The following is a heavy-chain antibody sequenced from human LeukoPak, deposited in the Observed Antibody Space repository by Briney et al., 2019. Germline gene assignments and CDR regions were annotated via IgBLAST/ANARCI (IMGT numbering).Heavy chain of an antibody. CDR2: ISAYKGNT. D-gene: IGHD2-2*01. V-gene: IGHV1-18*01. CDR3: ARTPRYCSSTSCYHLYYFDY. J-gene: IGHJ4*02. Sequence: ASVKVSCKASGYTFTSYGISWVRQAPGQGLEWMGWISAYKGNTNYAQKLQGRVTMTTDTSTSTVYMELRSLRSDDTAVYYCARTPRYCSSTSCYHLYYFDYWGQGTLVTVSS. CDR1: GYTFTSYG.